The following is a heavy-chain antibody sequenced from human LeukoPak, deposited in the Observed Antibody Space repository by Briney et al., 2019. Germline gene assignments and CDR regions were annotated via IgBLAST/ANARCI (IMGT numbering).Heavy chain of an antibody. CDR3: ARGGYGDYYYYYMDV. D-gene: IGHD4-17*01. J-gene: IGHJ6*03. CDR2: ITSSGSST. V-gene: IGHV3-NL1*01. Sequence: GGSLRLSCAASGFTFSSYGMNWVRQAPGKGLEWVSVITSSGSSTYYADSVKGRFTISRDNAKNTLYLQMNSLRAEDTAVYYCARGGYGDYYYYYMDVWGKGTTVTISS. CDR1: GFTFSSYG.